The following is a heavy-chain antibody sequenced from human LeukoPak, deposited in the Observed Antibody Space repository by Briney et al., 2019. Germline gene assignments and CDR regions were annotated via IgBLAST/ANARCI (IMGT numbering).Heavy chain of an antibody. J-gene: IGHJ4*02. CDR3: DYRGA. Sequence: GGSLRLSCVASAFTLSSSWMNWVRQAPGKGLEWVANIKEDGSKRSYVDSVKGRFTISRDNAKNSLYLQMNSLRAEDTAVHYCDYRGAWGQGILVTVPS. D-gene: IGHD3-16*02. CDR1: AFTLSSSW. CDR2: IKEDGSKR. V-gene: IGHV3-7*05.